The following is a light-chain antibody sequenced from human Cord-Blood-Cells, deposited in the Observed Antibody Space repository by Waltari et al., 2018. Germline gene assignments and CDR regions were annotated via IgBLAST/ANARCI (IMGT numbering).Light chain of an antibody. CDR3: SSYTSSSTYV. CDR1: SSDVGGYNY. J-gene: IGLJ1*01. V-gene: IGLV2-14*01. Sequence: QSALTQPASVSGSPGQSITISCTGTSSDVGGYNYVSWYQQHPGKAPTLMIYDVSNRPSGVSNRFSVSKSGNTASLSISGLQAEYEADYYCSSYTSSSTYVFGTGTKLTVL. CDR2: DVS.